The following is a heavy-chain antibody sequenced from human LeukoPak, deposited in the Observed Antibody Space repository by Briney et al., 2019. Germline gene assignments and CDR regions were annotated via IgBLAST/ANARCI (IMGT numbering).Heavy chain of an antibody. CDR1: GFTFSSYA. Sequence: GGSLRLSCAASGFTFSSYAMHWVRQAPGKGLEWVAVISYDGSNKYYADSVKGRFTISRDNSKNTVSLQMNSLRAEDTAVYYCTGDGWHGLFTYWGQGTLVTVSS. CDR2: ISYDGSNK. CDR3: TGDGWHGLFTY. V-gene: IGHV3-30*04. D-gene: IGHD7-27*01. J-gene: IGHJ4*02.